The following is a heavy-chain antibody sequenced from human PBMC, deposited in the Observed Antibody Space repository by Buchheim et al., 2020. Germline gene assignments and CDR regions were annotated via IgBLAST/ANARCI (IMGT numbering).Heavy chain of an antibody. CDR2: ISSTFSSI. V-gene: IGHV3-21*01. Sequence: EVQVVESGGGLVKPGGSLRLSCAASGFTLSTYNMNWVRQAPGKGLEWVSSISSTFSSIYYADSVKGRFTIFRDNAKNSLSLQMNSLRAEDTAVYYCARDYMITHHYYGMDVWGQGTT. CDR3: ARDYMITHHYYGMDV. D-gene: IGHD3-16*01. J-gene: IGHJ6*02. CDR1: GFTLSTYN.